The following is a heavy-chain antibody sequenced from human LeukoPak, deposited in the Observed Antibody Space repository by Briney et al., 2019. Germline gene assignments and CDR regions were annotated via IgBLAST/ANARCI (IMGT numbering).Heavy chain of an antibody. CDR1: GYTFNDYY. J-gene: IGHJ4*02. D-gene: IGHD2-8*01. V-gene: IGHV1-2*02. CDR2: IRPNSDGT. Sequence: ASVKVSCKASGYTFNDYYIHWVRQAPGQGLEWMGYIRPNSDGTNYAQKFQGRVTMTRDTSISTAYMEVNRLTSDDMAVYYCATENGGTFYFDYWGQGTLVTVSS. CDR3: ATENGGTFYFDY.